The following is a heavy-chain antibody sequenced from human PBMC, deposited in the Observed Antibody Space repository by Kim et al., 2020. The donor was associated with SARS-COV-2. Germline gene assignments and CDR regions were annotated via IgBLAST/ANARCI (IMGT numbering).Heavy chain of an antibody. CDR3: ARGLKLWFGVNWFDP. V-gene: IGHV1-8*01. D-gene: IGHD3-10*01. J-gene: IGHJ5*02. CDR1: GYTFTSYD. CDR2: MNPNSGYT. Sequence: ASVKVSCKASGYTFTSYDINWVRQATGQGLEWMGWMNPNSGYTGYAQKFQGRVTMTRNTSISTAYMELSSLRSEDTAVYYCARGLKLWFGVNWFDPWGQGTLVTVSS.